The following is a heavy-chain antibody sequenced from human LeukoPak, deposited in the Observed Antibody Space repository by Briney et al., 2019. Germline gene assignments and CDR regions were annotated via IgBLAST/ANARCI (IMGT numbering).Heavy chain of an antibody. CDR2: IYPGDSDT. J-gene: IGHJ4*02. D-gene: IGHD2-2*01. CDR1: GYSFTSYW. Sequence: GESLKISCKGSGYSFTSYWIGWVRQMPGKGLEWMGIIYPGDSDTRYNPSFQGQVTISADKSISTAYVQWSSLKASDTAIYYCARRSSEDFPDYWGQGTQVTVSS. CDR3: ARRSSEDFPDY. V-gene: IGHV5-51*01.